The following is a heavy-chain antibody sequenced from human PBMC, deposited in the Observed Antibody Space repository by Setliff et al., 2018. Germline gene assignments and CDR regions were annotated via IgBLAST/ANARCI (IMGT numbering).Heavy chain of an antibody. Sequence: GASVKVSCKASGYSFISFDINWVQQAPGQGLEWMGWMNPERDNTGYAQKFQGRVTMTGHASINTAYMELTSLTSEDTAVYYCVRNPLGPEASTPGGYWGQGTLVTVSS. CDR3: VRNPLGPEASTPGGY. D-gene: IGHD3-16*01. CDR2: MNPERDNT. J-gene: IGHJ4*02. V-gene: IGHV1-8*01. CDR1: GYSFISFD.